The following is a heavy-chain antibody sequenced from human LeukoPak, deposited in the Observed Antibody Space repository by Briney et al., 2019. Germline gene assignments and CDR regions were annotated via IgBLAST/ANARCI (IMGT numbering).Heavy chain of an antibody. J-gene: IGHJ3*02. Sequence: SETLSLTCTVSGGSISSGDYYWSWIRQPPGKGLEWIGYIYYSGSTYYNPSLKSRVTISVDTSKNQFSLKLSSVTAADTAVYYCARDQGITIFGVVTSDAFDIWGQGTMVTVSS. V-gene: IGHV4-30-4*01. D-gene: IGHD3-3*01. CDR1: GGSISSGDYY. CDR3: ARDQGITIFGVVTSDAFDI. CDR2: IYYSGST.